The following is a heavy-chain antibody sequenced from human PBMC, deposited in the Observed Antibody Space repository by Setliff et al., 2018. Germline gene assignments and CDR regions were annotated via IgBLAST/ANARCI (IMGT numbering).Heavy chain of an antibody. CDR1: GYSITNGYY. D-gene: IGHD3-22*01. V-gene: IGHV4-38-2*01. CDR2: INHGGDT. CDR3: VRRTYYYDTSPMGWFDP. Sequence: SETLSLTCVVSGYSITNGYYWGWIRQPPGKGLEWIGSINHGGDTSYNPSLQSRVAISVDTSKNQFSLKLSSVTAADTAVYYCVRRTYYYDTSPMGWFDPWGQGILVTVAS. J-gene: IGHJ5*02.